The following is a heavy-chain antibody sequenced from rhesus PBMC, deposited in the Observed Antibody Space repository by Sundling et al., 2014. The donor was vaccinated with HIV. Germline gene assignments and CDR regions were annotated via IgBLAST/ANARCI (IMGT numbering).Heavy chain of an antibody. V-gene: IGHV3-201*01. J-gene: IGHJ6*01. CDR1: GFTFDDYA. D-gene: IGHD6-31*01. CDR2: ISWSGDST. Sequence: EVQLAESGGGVVQPGGSLRLSCAASGFTFDDYAMHWVRQAPGKGLEWVSGISWSGDSTGYADSVKGRFTISRDNAKNSLYLQMNRLRAEDTALYYCARELRAAAGDYGLDSWGQGVVVTVSS. CDR3: ARELRAAAGDYGLDS.